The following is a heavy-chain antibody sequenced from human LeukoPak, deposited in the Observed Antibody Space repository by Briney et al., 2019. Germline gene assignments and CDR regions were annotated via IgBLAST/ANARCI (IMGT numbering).Heavy chain of an antibody. V-gene: IGHV1-2*06. CDR3: ARVRFLESDY. CDR1: GYTFTGYY. D-gene: IGHD3-3*01. J-gene: IGHJ4*02. CDR2: INPNSGGT. Sequence: ASVRVSCKASGYTFTGYYMHWVRQAPGQGLEWMGRINPNSGGTNYAQKFQGRVTLTRDTSISTAYMELSRLRSDDTAVYYCARVRFLESDYWGQGTLVTVSS.